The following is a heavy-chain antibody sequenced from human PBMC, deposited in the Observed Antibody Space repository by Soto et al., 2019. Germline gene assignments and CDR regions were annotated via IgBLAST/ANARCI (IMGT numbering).Heavy chain of an antibody. CDR2: IKSKTDGGTT. CDR3: TSSDGYCTNGVCYTVDY. D-gene: IGHD2-8*01. V-gene: IGHV3-15*07. J-gene: IGHJ4*02. Sequence: GGSLRLSCAASGFTFSNAWMNWVRQAPWKGLDWVGRIKSKTDGGTTDYAAPVKGRFTISRDDSKNTLYLQMNSLKTEDTAVYYCTSSDGYCTNGVCYTVDYWGQGTLVTVSS. CDR1: GFTFSNAW.